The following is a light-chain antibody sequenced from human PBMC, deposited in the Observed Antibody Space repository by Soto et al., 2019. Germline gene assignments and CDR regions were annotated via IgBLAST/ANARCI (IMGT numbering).Light chain of an antibody. V-gene: IGKV1-27*01. CDR1: QGISKY. CDR3: QKYNRAPLT. J-gene: IGKJ5*01. CDR2: AAS. Sequence: DIQMTQSPSSLSASVGDRVTITCRASQGISKYLAWYQQKPGKVPKLLTYAASTLQSGVPSRFSGSGSGTDFTLTISRPQPKDVATYYCQKYNRAPLTFGQGTRLEIK.